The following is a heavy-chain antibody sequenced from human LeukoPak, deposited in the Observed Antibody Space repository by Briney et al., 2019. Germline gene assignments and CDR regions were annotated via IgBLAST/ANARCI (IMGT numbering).Heavy chain of an antibody. CDR2: IYYSGST. Sequence: SETLSLTCTVSGGSINSGGYYWSWVRQHPEKGLEWIGCIYYSGSTYYNPSLKSRVTISLDTSKSQFSLKLSSVTAADTAVYYCARDGGVCSGGTCFLGYFDYWGQGTLVTVSS. J-gene: IGHJ4*02. CDR3: ARDGGVCSGGTCFLGYFDY. CDR1: GGSINSGGYY. V-gene: IGHV4-31*03. D-gene: IGHD2-15*01.